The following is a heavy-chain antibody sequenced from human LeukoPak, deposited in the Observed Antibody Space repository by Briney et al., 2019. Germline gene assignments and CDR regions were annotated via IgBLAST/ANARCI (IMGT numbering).Heavy chain of an antibody. CDR1: GYTFTSYY. CDR3: ARRTNDYGDYGPSFDY. V-gene: IGHV1-46*01. CDR2: INPSGGST. Sequence: ASVKVSCKASGYTFTSYYMHWVRQAPGQGLEWMGIINPSGGSTSYAQKFQDRVTMTRDTSTSTVYMELSSLRSEDTAVYYCARRTNDYGDYGPSFDYWGQGTLVTVSS. D-gene: IGHD4-17*01. J-gene: IGHJ4*02.